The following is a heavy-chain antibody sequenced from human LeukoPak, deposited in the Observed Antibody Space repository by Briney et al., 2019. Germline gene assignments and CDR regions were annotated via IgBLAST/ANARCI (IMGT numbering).Heavy chain of an antibody. Sequence: PGGSLRLSCAASGFTFSSYAMSWVRQAPGKGLEWVSAISGSGGRTYYADSMKGRFTISRDNSKNTLYLQMNSLRAEDTAVYYCAKAPSLYSYGNRVDYWGQGTLVTVSS. V-gene: IGHV3-23*01. J-gene: IGHJ4*02. CDR1: GFTFSSYA. CDR3: AKAPSLYSYGNRVDY. CDR2: ISGSGGRT. D-gene: IGHD5-18*01.